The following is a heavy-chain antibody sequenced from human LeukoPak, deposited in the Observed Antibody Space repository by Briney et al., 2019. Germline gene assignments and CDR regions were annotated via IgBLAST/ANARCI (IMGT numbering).Heavy chain of an antibody. CDR3: ARDKSASSPREWFDP. V-gene: IGHV3-23*01. J-gene: IGHJ5*02. CDR1: GFIFGSYA. D-gene: IGHD6-6*01. Sequence: GSLRLSCAASGFIFGSYAMSWVRQGPEKGLEWVSTISPSGSATYYADSVKGRFTISRDNSKSTLYLQMNSLRDEDTALYHCARDKSASSPREWFDPWGQGTVVTVSS. CDR2: ISPSGSAT.